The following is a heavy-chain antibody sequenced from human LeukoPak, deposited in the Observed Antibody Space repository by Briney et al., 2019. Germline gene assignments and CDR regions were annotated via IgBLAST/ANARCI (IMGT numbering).Heavy chain of an antibody. CDR2: IYHSGST. CDR1: GGSISSSNW. Sequence: PSGTLSLTCAVSGGSISSSNWWSWVRQPPGKGLEWIGEIYHSGSTYYNPSLKSRVTISVDTSKNQFSLKLSSVTAADTAVYYCAREYSSSWFDYWGQGTLVTVSS. D-gene: IGHD6-13*01. J-gene: IGHJ4*02. CDR3: AREYSSSWFDY. V-gene: IGHV4-4*02.